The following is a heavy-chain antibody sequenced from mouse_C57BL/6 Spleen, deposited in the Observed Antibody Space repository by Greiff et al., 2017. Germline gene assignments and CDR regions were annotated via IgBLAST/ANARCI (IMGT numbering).Heavy chain of an antibody. V-gene: IGHV6-3*01. CDR1: GFTFSNYW. Sequence: EVKVEESGGGLVQPGGSMKLSCVASGFTFSNYWMNWVRQSPEKGLEWVAQIRLKSDNYATHYAESVKGRFTISRDDSKSSVYLQKHNLRAEDAGIYYCTEGNFGFDYWGQGTTLTVSS. CDR2: IRLKSDNYAT. D-gene: IGHD2-1*01. J-gene: IGHJ2*01. CDR3: TEGNFGFDY.